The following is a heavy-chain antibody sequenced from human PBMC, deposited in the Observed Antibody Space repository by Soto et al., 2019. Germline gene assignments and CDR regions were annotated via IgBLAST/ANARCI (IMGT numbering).Heavy chain of an antibody. J-gene: IGHJ4*02. V-gene: IGHV3-23*01. D-gene: IGHD3-10*01. CDR3: AKDNGNYGSRTFFH. CDR1: GFKFDSYA. CDR2: LSGTGDST. Sequence: EVQLLESGGALVQPGGSLRLSCAASGFKFDSYAMSWVRQAPGKGLEWVSALSGTGDSTDYADSVKGRFTISRDDSKTTLYLQMSSLRAEDTAVYYCAKDNGNYGSRTFFHWGQGTLVTVSS.